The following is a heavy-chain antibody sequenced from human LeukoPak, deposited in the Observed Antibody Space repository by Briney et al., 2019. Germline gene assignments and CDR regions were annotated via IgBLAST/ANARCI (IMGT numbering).Heavy chain of an antibody. CDR2: IYYSGST. J-gene: IGHJ4*02. CDR1: GVSISSSSYY. Sequence: KPSATLSLTCTVSGVSISSSSYYWGWIRQPPGKGLEWIGNIYYSGSTYYNPSLQSRVTISVDTSKNQFSLELSSVTAADTAVYYCARWGDSSGYYRYFDYWGQGTLVTVSS. V-gene: IGHV4-39*01. D-gene: IGHD3-22*01. CDR3: ARWGDSSGYYRYFDY.